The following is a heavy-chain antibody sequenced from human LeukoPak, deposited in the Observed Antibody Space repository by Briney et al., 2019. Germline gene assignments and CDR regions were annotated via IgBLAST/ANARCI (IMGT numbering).Heavy chain of an antibody. Sequence: PSETLSLTCTVSGGSISSGGYYWSWIRQHPGKGLEWIGYIYYSGSTYYNPSLKSRVTISVDTSKNQFSLKLSSVTAADTAVYYCAREAHYDSSGYYPGVFDWGQGTLVTVSS. CDR3: AREAHYDSSGYYPGVFD. CDR2: IYYSGST. D-gene: IGHD3-22*01. CDR1: GGSISSGGYY. V-gene: IGHV4-31*03. J-gene: IGHJ4*02.